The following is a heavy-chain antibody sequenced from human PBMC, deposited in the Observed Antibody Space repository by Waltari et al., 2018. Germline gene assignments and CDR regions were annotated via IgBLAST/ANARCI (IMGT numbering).Heavy chain of an antibody. CDR1: GYSISSGYY. CDR3: ASPFALPDY. J-gene: IGHJ4*02. V-gene: IGHV4-38-2*01. Sequence: QVQLQESGPGLVKPSETLSLTCAVSGYSISSGYYWGWIRQPPGKGLEWIGSIYHSGSTYYNPSLKSRVTISVDTSKNQFSLKLSSVTAADTAVYYCASPFALPDYWGQGTLVTVSS. CDR2: IYHSGST.